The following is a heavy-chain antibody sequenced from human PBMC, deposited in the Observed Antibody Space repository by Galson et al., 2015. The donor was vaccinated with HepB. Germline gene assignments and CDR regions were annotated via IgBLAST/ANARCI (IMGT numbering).Heavy chain of an antibody. CDR3: ARFLPGVASAGTDY. Sequence: SLRLSCAASGFTFSAYWMTWVRQAPGKGLEWVGNIETAGSEKHTVDSVKGRFTISRDNAKNSLYLQMSSLTAEDTAVYFCARFLPGVASAGTDYWGQGTLVTVSS. CDR1: GFTFSAYW. V-gene: IGHV3-7*03. CDR2: IETAGSEK. J-gene: IGHJ4*02. D-gene: IGHD6-13*01.